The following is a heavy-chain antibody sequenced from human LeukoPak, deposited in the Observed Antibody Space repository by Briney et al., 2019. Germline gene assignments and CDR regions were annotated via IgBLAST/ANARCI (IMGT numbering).Heavy chain of an antibody. CDR3: AKGFGYYGSGSYPWFDS. V-gene: IGHV4-30-4*01. J-gene: IGHJ5*01. CDR2: IYHSGST. CDR1: GGSISSGDYY. Sequence: SGTLSLTCTVSGGSISSGDYYWSWIRQPPGKGLEWLGYIYHSGSTYYNPSLKSRVTLSVDTSKNQFSLKLTSVTAADTAVYYCAKGFGYYGSGSYPWFDSWGQGTLVTVSS. D-gene: IGHD3-10*01.